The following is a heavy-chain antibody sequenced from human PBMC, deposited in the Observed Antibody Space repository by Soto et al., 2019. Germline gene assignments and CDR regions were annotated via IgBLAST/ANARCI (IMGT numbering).Heavy chain of an antibody. CDR1: GFTFSSYG. J-gene: IGHJ4*02. D-gene: IGHD3-22*01. Sequence: GSLRLSCAASGFTFSSYGMHWVRQAPGKGLEWVAVISYDGSNKYYADSVKGRFTISRDNSKNTLYLQMNSLRAEDTAVYYCAKDGESAYYYDSSGYDFDYWGQGTLVTVSS. CDR2: ISYDGSNK. V-gene: IGHV3-30*18. CDR3: AKDGESAYYYDSSGYDFDY.